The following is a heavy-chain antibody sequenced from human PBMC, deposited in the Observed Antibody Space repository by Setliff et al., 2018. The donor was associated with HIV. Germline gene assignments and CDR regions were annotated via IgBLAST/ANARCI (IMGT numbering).Heavy chain of an antibody. J-gene: IGHJ4*02. Sequence: GSLRLSCAASGFVFSDHSLHWVCQAPGEGLEWISYISATGTTVSYADSVRGRFIIFRDSVRNEVYLQMKSLRVDDTALYYCVRDQLRWPERWDFDFWGRGTLVTVSS. CDR3: VRDQLRWPERWDFDF. CDR1: GFVFSDHS. V-gene: IGHV3-48*01. D-gene: IGHD1-26*01. CDR2: ISATGTTV.